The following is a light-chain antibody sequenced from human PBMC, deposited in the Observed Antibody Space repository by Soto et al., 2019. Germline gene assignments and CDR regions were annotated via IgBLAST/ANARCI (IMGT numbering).Light chain of an antibody. J-gene: IGKJ4*01. Sequence: EIVLTQSPCTLSVSPGERATLSCRASQSVSTSYLAWYQQKPGQAPRLLIYAASRRATGIPDRFSGSGSGADFTLTISRLEPEDFAVYYCQQYGNVPRTFGGGTKVEIK. CDR1: QSVSTSY. CDR3: QQYGNVPRT. CDR2: AAS. V-gene: IGKV3-20*01.